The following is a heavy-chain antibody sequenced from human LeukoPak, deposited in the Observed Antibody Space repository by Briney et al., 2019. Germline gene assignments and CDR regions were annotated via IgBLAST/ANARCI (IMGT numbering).Heavy chain of an antibody. Sequence: SVKVSCKASGGTFSSYAISWVRQAPGQGLEWMGGIIPIFGTANYAQKFQGRVTITADESTSTAYMELSSLRSEDTAVYYCASSIAAEDYFDYWGQGTLVTVSS. V-gene: IGHV1-69*13. CDR2: IIPIFGTA. J-gene: IGHJ4*02. CDR1: GGTFSSYA. D-gene: IGHD6-6*01. CDR3: ASSIAAEDYFDY.